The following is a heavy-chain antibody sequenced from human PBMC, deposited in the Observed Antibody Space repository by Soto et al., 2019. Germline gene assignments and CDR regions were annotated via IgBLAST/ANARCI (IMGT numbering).Heavy chain of an antibody. Sequence: PSETLSLTSAVDGGSFSGYYWILIRQPPGKGLEWIGEINHSGSTNYNPSLKSRVTISVDTSKNQFSLKLSSVTAADTAVYHCARAPNFVVVTVGWFDPWGQGTLVTVSS. D-gene: IGHD2-21*02. CDR2: INHSGST. V-gene: IGHV4-34*01. CDR3: ARAPNFVVVTVGWFDP. J-gene: IGHJ5*02. CDR1: GGSFSGYY.